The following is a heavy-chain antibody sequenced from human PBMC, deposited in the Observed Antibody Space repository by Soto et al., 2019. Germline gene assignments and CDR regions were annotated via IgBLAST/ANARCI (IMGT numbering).Heavy chain of an antibody. V-gene: IGHV3-30-3*01. CDR2: ISYDGSNK. CDR3: ARDYYDSSGYGYFDY. Sequence: GSLRLYCAASVFTVSSYAMHWVRQAPGKGLEWVAVISYDGSNKYYADSVKGRFTISRDNSKNTLYLQMNSLRAEDTAVYYCARDYYDSSGYGYFDYWGQGTLVTVSS. J-gene: IGHJ4*02. CDR1: VFTVSSYA. D-gene: IGHD3-22*01.